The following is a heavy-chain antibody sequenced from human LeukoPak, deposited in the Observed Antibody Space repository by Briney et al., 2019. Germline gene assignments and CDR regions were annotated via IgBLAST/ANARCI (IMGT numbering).Heavy chain of an antibody. V-gene: IGHV3-30*04. CDR2: ISYDGSNK. CDR3: ARDRGYYYYGMDV. D-gene: IGHD3-10*01. CDR1: GFTFSSYA. J-gene: IGHJ6*02. Sequence: GGSLRLSCAASGFTFSSYAMHWVRQAPGKGLEWVAVISYDGSNKYYADSVKGRFTISRDNSKNTLYLQMNSLRAEDTAVYYCARDRGYYYYGMDVWGQGTTVTVSS.